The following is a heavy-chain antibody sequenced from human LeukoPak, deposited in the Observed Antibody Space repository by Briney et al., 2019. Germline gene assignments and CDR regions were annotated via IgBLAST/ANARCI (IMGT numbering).Heavy chain of an antibody. CDR1: GYTFTGCY. Sequence: ASVKVSCKASGYTFTGCYMHWVRQAPGQGLEWMGWINPNSGGTNYAQKFQGRVTMTRDTSISTAYMELSRLRSDDTAVYYCARVEYSSGWSPFDYWGQGTLVTVSS. D-gene: IGHD6-19*01. CDR2: INPNSGGT. CDR3: ARVEYSSGWSPFDY. V-gene: IGHV1-2*02. J-gene: IGHJ4*02.